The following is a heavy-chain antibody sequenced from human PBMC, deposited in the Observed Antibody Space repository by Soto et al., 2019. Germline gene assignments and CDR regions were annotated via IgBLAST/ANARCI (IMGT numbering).Heavy chain of an antibody. J-gene: IGHJ4*02. Sequence: EVQLLESGGGLVQPGGSLRLSCAASGFTFSSYAMSWVRQAPGKGLEWDSAISGSGGSTYYADSVKGRFTISRDNSKNTAYLQMNTLRDEDTAVYYCAKGAAHCTNGLCYQYYFDYWGQGTLDTVSS. CDR2: ISGSGGST. CDR3: AKGAAHCTNGLCYQYYFDY. V-gene: IGHV3-23*01. CDR1: GFTFSSYA. D-gene: IGHD2-8*01.